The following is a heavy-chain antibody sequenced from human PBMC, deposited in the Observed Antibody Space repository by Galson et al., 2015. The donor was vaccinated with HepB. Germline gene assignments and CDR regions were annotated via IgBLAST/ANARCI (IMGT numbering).Heavy chain of an antibody. Sequence: SLRLSCAASGFTFSSYGMHWVRQAPGKGLEWVAVITYDGSNKYYADSVKGRFTISRDNSKNTLYLQMNSLRAEDTAVYYCAKDLILRRGLSGGDGYKSGGIDAWGQGTMVTVSS. J-gene: IGHJ6*02. CDR2: ITYDGSNK. D-gene: IGHD5-24*01. CDR3: AKDLILRRGLSGGDGYKSGGIDA. CDR1: GFTFSSYG. V-gene: IGHV3-30*18.